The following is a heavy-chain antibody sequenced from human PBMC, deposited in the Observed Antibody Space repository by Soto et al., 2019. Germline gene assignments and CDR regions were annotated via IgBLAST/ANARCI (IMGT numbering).Heavy chain of an antibody. CDR3: AKNGQPPYYYYGLDV. J-gene: IGHJ6*02. D-gene: IGHD2-8*01. V-gene: IGHV1-18*01. Sequence: ASVKVSCKASGGTFSSYAISWVRQAPGQGLEWMGWISGYNGDTNYAREFQGRVSMTIDTSTTTAYMELRSLTSDDTAVYYCAKNGQPPYYYYGLDVWGQGTKVTVSS. CDR1: GGTFSSYA. CDR2: ISGYNGDT.